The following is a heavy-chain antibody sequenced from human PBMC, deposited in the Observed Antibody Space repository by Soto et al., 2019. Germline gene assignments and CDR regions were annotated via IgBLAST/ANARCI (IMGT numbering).Heavy chain of an antibody. CDR3: AKDRPEGITMIVVWDYYYYGMDV. D-gene: IGHD3-22*01. CDR2: ISGSGGST. J-gene: IGHJ6*02. CDR1: GFTFSSYA. Sequence: PGGSLRLSCAASGFTFSSYAMSWVRQAPGKGLEWVSAISGSGGSTYYADSVKGRFTISRDNSKNTLYLQMNSLRAEDTAVYYCAKDRPEGITMIVVWDYYYYGMDVWGQGTTVTVSS. V-gene: IGHV3-23*01.